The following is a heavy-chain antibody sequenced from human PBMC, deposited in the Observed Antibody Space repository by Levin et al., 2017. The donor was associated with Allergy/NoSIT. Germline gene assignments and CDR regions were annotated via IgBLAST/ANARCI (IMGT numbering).Heavy chain of an antibody. D-gene: IGHD1-26*01. CDR2: IIPILGVP. J-gene: IGHJ4*02. CDR3: ARESGSYSDRVYFFEH. V-gene: IGHV1-69*04. Sequence: SVKVSCKASGGTFSSDTISWVRQAPGQGLEWMGRIIPILGVPQYAQNLQGRVTITTDRSTSTDYLELSSLRSEDTAVYYCARESGSYSDRVYFFEHWGQGTLVNVSS. CDR1: GGTFSSDT.